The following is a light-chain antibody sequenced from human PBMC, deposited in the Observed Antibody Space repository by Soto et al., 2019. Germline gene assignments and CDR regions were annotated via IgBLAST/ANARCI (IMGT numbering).Light chain of an antibody. CDR3: QQYHTSPLM. V-gene: IGKV3-20*01. J-gene: IGKJ1*01. CDR1: QSVRSYY. CDR2: GAS. Sequence: EIVLTQSPGTLSLSPGERATLACRASQSVRSYYLAWYQQKPGQAPRLLIYGASSRATGIPDRFSGSGSGTDFTLTISRLEPEDLAVYYCQQYHTSPLMFGQGTKVEIK.